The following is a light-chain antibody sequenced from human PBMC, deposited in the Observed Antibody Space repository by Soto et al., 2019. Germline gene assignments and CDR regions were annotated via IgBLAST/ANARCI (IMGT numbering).Light chain of an antibody. CDR2: KAS. V-gene: IGKV1-5*03. CDR3: QHYNSYSEA. Sequence: DIQMTQSPSTPSGSVGDRVTITCRASQTISSWLAWYQQKPGKAPKLLIYKASTLKSGVPSRFSGSGSGTEVTLTISSLKNDDGATYYCQHYNSYSEAFGQGTKVDIK. J-gene: IGKJ1*01. CDR1: QTISSW.